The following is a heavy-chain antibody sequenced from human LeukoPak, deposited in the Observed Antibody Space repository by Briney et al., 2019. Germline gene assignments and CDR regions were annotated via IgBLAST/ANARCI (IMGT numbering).Heavy chain of an antibody. CDR3: ARDVAVAGTFGPRSTYFDF. D-gene: IGHD6-19*01. Sequence: SETLSLTCTVSAYSISSGYYWGWVRQPPGKGLEWIASIFHSGTTYYNLSLKSRVTMSVDPSKTQFSLKLTSVTAADTAVYYCARDVAVAGTFGPRSTYFDFWGQGILVTVSS. CDR1: AYSISSGYY. J-gene: IGHJ4*02. CDR2: IFHSGTT. V-gene: IGHV4-38-2*02.